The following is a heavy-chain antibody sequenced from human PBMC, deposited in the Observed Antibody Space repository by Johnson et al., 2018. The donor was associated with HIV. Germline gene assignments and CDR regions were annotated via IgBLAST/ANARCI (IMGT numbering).Heavy chain of an antibody. Sequence: QVQLVESGGGVVQPGRSLRLSCAASGFAFSNFGMHWVRQAPGKGLEWVAVTSYDGGNKYYADSVRGRISISRDNSKKTLYLQMNSLRAEDTAVYYCARDPGSITMVRGDAFDIWGQGTIVTVSS. V-gene: IGHV3-30*03. CDR1: GFAFSNFG. CDR2: TSYDGGNK. J-gene: IGHJ3*02. CDR3: ARDPGSITMVRGDAFDI. D-gene: IGHD3-10*01.